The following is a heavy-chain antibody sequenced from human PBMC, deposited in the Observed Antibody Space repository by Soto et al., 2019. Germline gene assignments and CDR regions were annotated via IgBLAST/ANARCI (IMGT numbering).Heavy chain of an antibody. V-gene: IGHV3-23*01. CDR2: ISGSVDST. CDR1: GFPFSMYA. CDR3: AKAPSRAPYGMDV. D-gene: IGHD6-6*01. Sequence: EVQLLESGGGLVQPGGSLRLSCAASGFPFSMYAMTWVRQAQGKGLEWVSAISGSVDSTYYADSVKGRFTISRDNSKRTVYLEMNSLRVEDTAVYHCAKAPSRAPYGMDVWGQGTTVTVSS. J-gene: IGHJ6*02.